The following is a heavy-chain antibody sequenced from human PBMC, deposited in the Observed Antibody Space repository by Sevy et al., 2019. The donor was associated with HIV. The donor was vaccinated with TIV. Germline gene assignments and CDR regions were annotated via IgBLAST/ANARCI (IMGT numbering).Heavy chain of an antibody. Sequence: GGSLRLSCAVSGFNLRSHAMHWVRQAPGKGLEWVAVISNDGSNEVYADSVKGRFTISRDNSKNTLYLQLNSLRGEDTAVYDCARDTREYSFGLLEYWGQGTLVTVSS. CDR3: ARDTREYSFGLLEY. D-gene: IGHD1-1*01. J-gene: IGHJ1*01. V-gene: IGHV3-30*04. CDR2: ISNDGSNE. CDR1: GFNLRSHA.